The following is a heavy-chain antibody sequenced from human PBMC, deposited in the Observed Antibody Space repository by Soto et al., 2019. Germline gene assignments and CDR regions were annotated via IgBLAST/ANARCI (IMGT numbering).Heavy chain of an antibody. Sequence: QVQLVQSGAEVKKTGSSVRVSCKASGGSFTTYAINWMRQAPGQGLEWMGGLIPLFGTPNYAQKFQGRLTITADESTSTAHMELSSLRSGDTAVYYCARVAEEELAGASFYDYWGQGTLITVSS. CDR2: LIPLFGTP. V-gene: IGHV1-69*01. CDR3: ARVAEEELAGASFYDY. CDR1: GGSFTTYA. D-gene: IGHD6-19*01. J-gene: IGHJ4*02.